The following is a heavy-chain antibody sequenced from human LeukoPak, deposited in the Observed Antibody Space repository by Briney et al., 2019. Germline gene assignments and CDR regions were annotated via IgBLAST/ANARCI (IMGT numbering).Heavy chain of an antibody. D-gene: IGHD3-22*01. CDR3: ATYYYDSGGFHFHH. CDR2: ISSNGGRT. V-gene: IGHV3-64*01. CDR1: GFTFRSYG. Sequence: GGSLRLSCAASGFTFRSYGMHWVRQAPGKGLEYVSAISSNGGRTYYANSVKGRFTISRDNSRNTLYLQMGSLRAEDMAVYYCATYYYDSGGFHFHHWGQGTLVTVSS. J-gene: IGHJ1*01.